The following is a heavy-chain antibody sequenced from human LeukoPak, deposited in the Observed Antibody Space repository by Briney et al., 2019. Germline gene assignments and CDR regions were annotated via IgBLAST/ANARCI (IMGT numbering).Heavy chain of an antibody. CDR3: ARDPTEGIVVVPAAIAYNYFDY. CDR2: INPNSGGT. J-gene: IGHJ4*02. D-gene: IGHD2-2*01. CDR1: GYTFTGYY. Sequence: ASVKVSCKASGYTFTGYYMHWVRQAPGQGLEWMGWINPNSGGTNYAQKFQGRVTMTRDTSISTAYMELGRLRSDDTAVYYCARDPTEGIVVVPAAIAYNYFDYWGQGTLVTVSS. V-gene: IGHV1-2*02.